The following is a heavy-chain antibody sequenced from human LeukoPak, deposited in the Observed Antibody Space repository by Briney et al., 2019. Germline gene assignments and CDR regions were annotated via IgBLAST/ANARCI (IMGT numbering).Heavy chain of an antibody. J-gene: IGHJ2*01. CDR1: GYSFSGHY. Sequence: ASVKVSCKASGYSFSGHYLDWVRRAPGQGLEWMGWINPNSGDTNFAQKFQGRVTMTRDTSINTAYMELSSLTSDDTAVYYCARGGTVDGHRYFDLWGRGTQVTVSS. V-gene: IGHV1-2*02. D-gene: IGHD6-19*01. CDR3: ARGGTVDGHRYFDL. CDR2: INPNSGDT.